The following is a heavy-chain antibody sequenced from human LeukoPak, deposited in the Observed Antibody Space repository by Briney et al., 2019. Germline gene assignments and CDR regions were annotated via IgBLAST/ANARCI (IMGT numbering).Heavy chain of an antibody. Sequence: PSETLSLTCSVSGDSISSYYWSWIRQPPGKGLEWIGYIYYSGSSNYNPSLKSRVTISVDTSKNQFSLKLSSVTAADTAVYYCARHIAVAGLLDSWGQGTLVTVSS. CDR2: IYYSGSS. D-gene: IGHD6-19*01. CDR1: GDSISSYY. CDR3: ARHIAVAGLLDS. V-gene: IGHV4-59*08. J-gene: IGHJ4*02.